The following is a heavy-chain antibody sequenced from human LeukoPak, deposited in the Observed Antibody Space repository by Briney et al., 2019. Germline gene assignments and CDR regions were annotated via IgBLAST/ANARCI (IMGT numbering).Heavy chain of an antibody. CDR1: GGSFSGYY. CDR2: VSYDGIT. V-gene: IGHV4-34*01. CDR3: ARQKYYYDSSGYRIYYFDY. D-gene: IGHD3-22*01. J-gene: IGHJ4*02. Sequence: SETLSLTCAVYGGSFSGYYWSWIRQPPGRGLEWIGSVSYDGITYYNPSLKSRVTMSVDASKNQFSLKLTSVTAADTAMYYCARQKYYYDSSGYRIYYFDYWGQGTLVTVSS.